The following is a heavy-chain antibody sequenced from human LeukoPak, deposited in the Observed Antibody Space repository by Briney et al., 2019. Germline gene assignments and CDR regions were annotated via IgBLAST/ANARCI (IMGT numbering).Heavy chain of an antibody. CDR3: AEDLAYGSGSPPI. D-gene: IGHD3-10*01. Sequence: GRPLRLSCAASGFTFSSHGMHWVPKAPGKGLEGVAVISYDGSNKYYADSEKGRFTISRDNSKNTLYLQMNSLRAKDTVVYYCAEDLAYGSGSPPIWGQGTMVTVSS. V-gene: IGHV3-30*18. CDR1: GFTFSSHG. J-gene: IGHJ3*02. CDR2: ISYDGSNK.